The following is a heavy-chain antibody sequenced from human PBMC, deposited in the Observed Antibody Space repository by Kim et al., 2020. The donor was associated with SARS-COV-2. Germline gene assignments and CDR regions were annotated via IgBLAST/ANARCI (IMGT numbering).Heavy chain of an antibody. CDR3: ARSTYSTGGYPDRFDD. D-gene: IGHD5-18*01. CDR1: GFTFSSYW. V-gene: IGHV3-7*05. CDR2: INQDGRNK. Sequence: LSLTCAASGFTFSSYWMSWVRQAPGKGLEWMANINQDGRNKYYVDSVKGRFTISRDNAQNSLFLEMNSLRAEDTAVYYCARSTYSTGGYPDRFDDLG. J-gene: IGHJ4*01.